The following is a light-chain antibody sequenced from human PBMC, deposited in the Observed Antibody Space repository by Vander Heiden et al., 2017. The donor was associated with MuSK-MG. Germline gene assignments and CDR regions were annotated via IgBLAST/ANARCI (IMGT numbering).Light chain of an antibody. V-gene: IGKV1-8*01. CDR3: QQYYSYPRT. Sequence: AIRMTQSPSSFPASTGDRVTITCRASQGISSYLAWYQQKPGKAPKLLIYAAPTLQSGVPSRFSGSGSGTDFTLTISCLQSEDFATYYCQQYYSYPRTFGQGTKVEIK. CDR1: QGISSY. J-gene: IGKJ1*01. CDR2: AAP.